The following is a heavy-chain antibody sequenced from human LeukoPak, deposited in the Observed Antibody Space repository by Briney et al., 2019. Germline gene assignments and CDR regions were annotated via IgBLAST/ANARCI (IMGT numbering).Heavy chain of an antibody. J-gene: IGHJ3*01. CDR1: GYTFTGYY. V-gene: IGHV1-2*06. CDR2: INPNSGGT. D-gene: IGHD2-21*02. Sequence: ASVKVSCKASGYTFTGYYMHWVRQAPGQGLEWMGRINPNSGGTNYAQKFQGRVTMTRDTFISTAYMELSRLTSDDTAMYYCARDVTDAFDVWGQGTMVTVSP. CDR3: ARDVTDAFDV.